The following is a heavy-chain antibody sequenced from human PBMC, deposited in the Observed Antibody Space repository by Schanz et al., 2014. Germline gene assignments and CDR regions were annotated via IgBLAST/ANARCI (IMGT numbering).Heavy chain of an antibody. J-gene: IGHJ4*02. CDR2: LWHDGSKK. D-gene: IGHD5-12*01. CDR3: AGDVHGYGPHRDY. V-gene: IGHV3-33*08. CDR1: GFGFSSYD. Sequence: QVQLVESGGGVVQPGRSLRLSCAASGFGFSSYDVFWVRQAPGKGLEWVAILWHDGSKKYYADSVKGRFTVSRDNSKNTLYLQQNSLRAEDAAVYYCAGDVHGYGPHRDYWGQGSLVTVSS.